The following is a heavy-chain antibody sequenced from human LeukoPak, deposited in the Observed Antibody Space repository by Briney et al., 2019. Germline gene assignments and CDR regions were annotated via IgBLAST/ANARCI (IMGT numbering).Heavy chain of an antibody. Sequence: ASVTVSCKASGYSFVLYGISWVRQAPGQGPEWMGWISTYNGNTKYAQKLQGRVTMTTDTSTSTAYMELRSLRSDDTAVYYCARDRNSSGHRLTWQKYYFDYWGQGTLVTVSS. CDR1: GYSFVLYG. J-gene: IGHJ4*02. CDR2: ISTYNGNT. D-gene: IGHD6-19*01. CDR3: ARDRNSSGHRLTWQKYYFDY. V-gene: IGHV1-18*01.